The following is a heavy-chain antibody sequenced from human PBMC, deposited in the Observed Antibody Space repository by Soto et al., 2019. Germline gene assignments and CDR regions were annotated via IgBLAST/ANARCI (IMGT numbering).Heavy chain of an antibody. CDR1: GFTFSSYS. CDR2: ISSSSSYI. D-gene: IGHD3-3*01. CDR3: ARDGSPSYDFWSGSWFDP. Sequence: NPGGSLRLSCAASGFTFSSYSMNWVRQAPGKGLEWVSSISSSSSYIYYADSVKGRFTISRDNAKNSLYLQMNSLRAEDTAVYYCARDGSPSYDFWSGSWFDPWGQGTLVTVSS. V-gene: IGHV3-21*01. J-gene: IGHJ5*02.